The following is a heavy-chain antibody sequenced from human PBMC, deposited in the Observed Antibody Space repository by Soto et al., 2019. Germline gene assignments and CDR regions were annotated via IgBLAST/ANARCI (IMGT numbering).Heavy chain of an antibody. D-gene: IGHD4-17*01. J-gene: IGHJ4*02. Sequence: EVQLVESGGGLVQPGRSLRLSCAASGFTVDDYAMQWVRQAPGKGLEWVSGISWNSETIDYADSVKGRFTISRDNAKSSLFLKMNSLRPDDTALYYCAKDMKWGGMTTIHYFDSWGQGTLVTVSS. V-gene: IGHV3-9*01. CDR1: GFTVDDYA. CDR2: ISWNSETI. CDR3: AKDMKWGGMTTIHYFDS.